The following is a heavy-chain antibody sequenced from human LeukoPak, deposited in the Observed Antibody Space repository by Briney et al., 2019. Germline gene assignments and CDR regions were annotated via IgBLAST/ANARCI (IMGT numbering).Heavy chain of an antibody. CDR1: GYTFTGYY. CDR2: INPNSGGT. V-gene: IGHV1-2*02. D-gene: IGHD2-2*01. CDR3: ARDPQYQLFLNWFDP. Sequence: ASVKVSCKASGYTFTGYYMHWVRQAPGQGLEWMGWINPNSGGTNYAQKFQGRVTMTRDTSISTAYMELSRLRSDDTAVYYCARDPQYQLFLNWFDPWGQGTLVTVSS. J-gene: IGHJ5*02.